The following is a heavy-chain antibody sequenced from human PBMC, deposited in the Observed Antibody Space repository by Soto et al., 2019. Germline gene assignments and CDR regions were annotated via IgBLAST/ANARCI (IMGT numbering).Heavy chain of an antibody. CDR1: GFTFSSYA. J-gene: IGHJ6*02. D-gene: IGHD3-10*01. V-gene: IGHV3-23*01. CDR3: ARDNSYYYGSGSYWDYYGMDV. CDR2: ISGSGGST. Sequence: GGSLRLSCAASGFTFSSYAMSWVRQAPGKGLEWVSAISGSGGSTYYADSVKGRFTISRDNSKNTLYLQMNSLRDEDTAVYYCARDNSYYYGSGSYWDYYGMDVWGQGTTVTVSS.